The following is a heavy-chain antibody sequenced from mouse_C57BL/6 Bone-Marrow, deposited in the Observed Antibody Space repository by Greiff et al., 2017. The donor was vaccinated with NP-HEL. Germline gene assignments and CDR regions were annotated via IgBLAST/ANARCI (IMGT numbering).Heavy chain of an antibody. Sequence: EVQLQQSGPELVKPGASVKISCKASGYTFTDYYMNWVKQSNGKSLEWIGDINPNNGGTSYNQKFKGKATLTVDKSSSTAYMELRSLTSEDSAVYYCARDFHWYFDVWGTGTTVTVSS. V-gene: IGHV1-26*01. J-gene: IGHJ1*03. CDR3: ARDFHWYFDV. CDR2: INPNNGGT. CDR1: GYTFTDYY.